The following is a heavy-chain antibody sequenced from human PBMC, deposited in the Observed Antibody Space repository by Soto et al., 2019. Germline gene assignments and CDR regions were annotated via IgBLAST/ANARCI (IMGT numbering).Heavy chain of an antibody. CDR1: GGSFSSYG. V-gene: IGHV1-69*01. CDR2: IIPMSGTA. Sequence: QVQLVQSGAEVKKPGSSVKVSCKASGGSFSSYGISWVRQAPGQGLEWMGGIIPMSGTAHYAQKFQGRVTITADESTSTAYVERRSLRSEDTALEYWATAIGGGSLDYYAVDLWGQGTAVTVSS. D-gene: IGHD3-16*01. J-gene: IGHJ6*02. CDR3: ATAIGGGSLDYYAVDL.